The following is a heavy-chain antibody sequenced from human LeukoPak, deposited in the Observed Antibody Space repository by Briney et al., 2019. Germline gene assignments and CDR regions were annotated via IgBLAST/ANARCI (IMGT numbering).Heavy chain of an antibody. Sequence: GGSLRLSCAASGFTFTNAWRSWVRQAPGKGLEWVGRIKTKTDGGTTDYGAPVKGRFTISRDDSKKTLYLQMNSLKTEDTAVYYCAKDGQQGPYPVTYGDRSHFDYWGQGTLVIVSS. V-gene: IGHV3-15*01. CDR3: AKDGQQGPYPVTYGDRSHFDY. CDR1: GFTFTNAW. D-gene: IGHD4-17*01. CDR2: IKTKTDGGTT. J-gene: IGHJ4*02.